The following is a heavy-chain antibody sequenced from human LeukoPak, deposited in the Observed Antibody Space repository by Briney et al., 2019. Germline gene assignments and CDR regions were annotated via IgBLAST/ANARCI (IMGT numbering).Heavy chain of an antibody. Sequence: GESLKISCKGSGYSFTSYWIGWVRQMPGKGLEWMGIIYPGDSDTRYSPSFQGQVTIPADKSISTAYLQWSSLKASDTAMYYCARHERGTYYYGSGSYVFDYWGQGTLVTVSS. J-gene: IGHJ4*02. CDR1: GYSFTSYW. V-gene: IGHV5-51*01. D-gene: IGHD3-10*01. CDR2: IYPGDSDT. CDR3: ARHERGTYYYGSGSYVFDY.